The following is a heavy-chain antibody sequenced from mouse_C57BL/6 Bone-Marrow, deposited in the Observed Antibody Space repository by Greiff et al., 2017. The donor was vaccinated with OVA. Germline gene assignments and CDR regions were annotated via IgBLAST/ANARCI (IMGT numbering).Heavy chain of an antibody. CDR1: GYTFTSYW. Sequence: VQLQQPGPELVKPGASVKLSCKASGYTFTSYWMHWVKQRPGQGLEWIGNINPSNGGTNYNEKFKSKATLTVDKSSSTAYMQLSSLTSEDSAVYYCARSGTYYSNYDAMDYWGQGTSVTVSS. J-gene: IGHJ4*01. D-gene: IGHD2-5*01. V-gene: IGHV1-53*01. CDR2: INPSNGGT. CDR3: ARSGTYYSNYDAMDY.